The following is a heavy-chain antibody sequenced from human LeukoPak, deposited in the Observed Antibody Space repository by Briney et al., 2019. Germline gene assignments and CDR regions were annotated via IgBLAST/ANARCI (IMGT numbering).Heavy chain of an antibody. D-gene: IGHD6-19*01. CDR2: IYYSGST. CDR1: GGSTSSYY. CDR3: ARQWGHNYSSEGEP. J-gene: IGHJ4*02. Sequence: NPSEALSLTCTVSGGSTSSYYWSWIRQPPGKGLEWIGYIYYSGSTNYNPSLKSRVTISVDTSKNQFSLKLSSVTAADTAVYYCARQWGHNYSSEGEPWGQGTLVTVSS. V-gene: IGHV4-59*08.